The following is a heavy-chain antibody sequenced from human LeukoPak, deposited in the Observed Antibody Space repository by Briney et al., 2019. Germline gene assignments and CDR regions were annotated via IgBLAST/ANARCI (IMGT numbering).Heavy chain of an antibody. V-gene: IGHV4-34*01. J-gene: IGHJ4*02. D-gene: IGHD3-9*01. Sequence: SETLSLTCAVYGGSISGYYWSWIRQPPGKGLEWVGEIHYTGGTSYNPSLKSRATISIDTSKNQLSLKLSSVTAADTAVYYCARGNILGGYCFDFWGQGALVTVSS. CDR2: IHYTGGT. CDR1: GGSISGYY. CDR3: ARGNILGGYCFDF.